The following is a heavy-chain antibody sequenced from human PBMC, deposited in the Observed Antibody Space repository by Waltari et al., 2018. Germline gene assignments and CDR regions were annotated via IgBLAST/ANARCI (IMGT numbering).Heavy chain of an antibody. J-gene: IGHJ4*02. V-gene: IGHV4-61*02. CDR1: GGSISSGSYY. Sequence: QVQLQESGPGLVKPSQTLSLTCTVSGGSISSGSYYWSWIRQPAGKGLEWIGRIYTSGSTNYNPSLKSRVTISVDTSKNQFSRKLSSVTAADTAVYYCAKTHCSGGSCYHLYWGQGTLVTVSS. CDR2: IYTSGST. CDR3: AKTHCSGGSCYHLY. D-gene: IGHD2-15*01.